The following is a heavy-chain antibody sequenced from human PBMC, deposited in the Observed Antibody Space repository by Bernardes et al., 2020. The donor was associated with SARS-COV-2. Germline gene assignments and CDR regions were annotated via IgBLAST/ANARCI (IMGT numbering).Heavy chain of an antibody. J-gene: IGHJ4*02. D-gene: IGHD5-18*01. V-gene: IGHV1-18*04. CDR1: GYTFTSYG. CDR3: ARNSYGALFDS. Sequence: ASVKVSCKASGYTFTSYGISWVRQAPGQGLEWMGWISAYNGNTNYAQKLQGRVTMTTDTSTSTAYMELRSLRAEDTAVYYCARNSYGALFDSWGQGTLVTVYS. CDR2: ISAYNGNT.